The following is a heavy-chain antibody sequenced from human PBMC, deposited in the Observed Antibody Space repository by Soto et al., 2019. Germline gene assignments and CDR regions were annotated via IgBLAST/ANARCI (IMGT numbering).Heavy chain of an antibody. J-gene: IGHJ4*02. CDR1: VFTISDKY. CDR3: VSRAKLPTFTTASTKLDF. V-gene: IGHV3-53*02. CDR2: INGGGDT. D-gene: IGHD2-15*01. Sequence: EVQLVETGVGLIQTGGSLRLSCASSVFTISDKYMSWIRQAPGKGLEWVSVINGGGDTFYPDSVKVRFTISRDNSENALYLQMNNLSAEDTAMYYCVSRAKLPTFTTASTKLDFWGSGTQVTVSS.